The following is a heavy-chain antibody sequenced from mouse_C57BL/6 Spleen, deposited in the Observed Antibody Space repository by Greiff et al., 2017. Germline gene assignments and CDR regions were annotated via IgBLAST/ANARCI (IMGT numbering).Heavy chain of an antibody. CDR2: ISSGSSTI. CDR1: GFTFSDYG. CDR3: ARDYYYGSRRAMDY. Sequence: DVMLVESGGGLVKPGGSLKLSCAASGFTFSDYGMHWVRQAPEKGLEWVAYISSGSSTIYYADTVKGRFTISRDNAKNTLFLQMTSLRSEDTAMYYCARDYYYGSRRAMDYWGQGTSVTVSS. D-gene: IGHD1-1*01. J-gene: IGHJ4*01. V-gene: IGHV5-17*01.